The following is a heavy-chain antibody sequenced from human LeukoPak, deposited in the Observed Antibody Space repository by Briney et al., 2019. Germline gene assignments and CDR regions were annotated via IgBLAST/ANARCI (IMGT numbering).Heavy chain of an antibody. Sequence: GGSLRLSCAASGFTFSSYGMHWVRQAPGKGLEWVSSISSSSSYIYYADSVKGRFTISRDNAKNSLYLQMNSLRAEDTAVYYCARVGYQLPSFDYWGQGTLVTVSS. D-gene: IGHD2-2*01. J-gene: IGHJ4*02. CDR3: ARVGYQLPSFDY. CDR1: GFTFSSYG. V-gene: IGHV3-21*01. CDR2: ISSSSSYI.